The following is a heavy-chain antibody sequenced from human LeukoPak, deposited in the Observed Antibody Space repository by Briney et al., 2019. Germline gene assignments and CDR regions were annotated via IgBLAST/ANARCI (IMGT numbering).Heavy chain of an antibody. D-gene: IGHD6-13*01. CDR2: IWYDGSNK. CDR1: GFTFSSYG. Sequence: PGGSLRLSCAASGFTFSSYGMHWVRQAPGKGLEWVAVIWYDGSNKYYADSVKGRFTISRDNSKNTLYLQMNSLRAEDTAVYYCARDSNTHSSSWYEYYGMDVWGQGTTVTVSS. J-gene: IGHJ6*02. V-gene: IGHV3-33*01. CDR3: ARDSNTHSSSWYEYYGMDV.